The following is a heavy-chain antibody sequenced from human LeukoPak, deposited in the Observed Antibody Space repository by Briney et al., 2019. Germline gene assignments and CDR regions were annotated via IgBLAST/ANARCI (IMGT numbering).Heavy chain of an antibody. D-gene: IGHD3-22*01. CDR1: GVTFSSYV. V-gene: IGHV3-23*01. J-gene: IGHJ3*02. Sequence: GGSLRLSCEASGVTFSSYVMSWVRQAPGKGPEWVSGISGSGGGTYYADSVKGRFTISRDNSKNTLYLQMNSLRAEDTAVYYCAKLPTMIDINAFDIWGQGTMVTVSS. CDR2: ISGSGGGT. CDR3: AKLPTMIDINAFDI.